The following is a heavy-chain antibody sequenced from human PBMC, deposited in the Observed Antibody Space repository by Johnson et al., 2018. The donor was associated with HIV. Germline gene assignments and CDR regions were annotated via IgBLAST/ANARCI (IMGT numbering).Heavy chain of an antibody. V-gene: IGHV3-30*04. CDR2: ISYDGSIK. J-gene: IGHJ3*01. CDR3: ARDVGLRELSYETVDAFDF. CDR1: GFTFSSYA. Sequence: QVQLVESGGGLVQPGRSLRLSCAASGFTFSSYAMHWVRQAPGKGLEWVAVISYDGSIKYYGDSVKGRFTISRDNSKNTLYLQMNNLTTEDTAVYSCARDVGLRELSYETVDAFDFWGPGTLVTVSS. D-gene: IGHD3-16*02.